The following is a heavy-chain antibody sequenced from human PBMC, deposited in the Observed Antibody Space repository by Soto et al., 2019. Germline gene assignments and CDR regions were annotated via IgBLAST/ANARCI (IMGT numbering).Heavy chain of an antibody. D-gene: IGHD1-1*01. J-gene: IGHJ6*02. CDR1: GYTFTSYD. V-gene: IGHV1-8*01. CDR3: ARGASWKYYYYYYGMDV. Sequence: GASVKVSCKASGYTFTSYDINWVRQATGQGLEWMGWMNPNSGNTGYAQKFQGRVTMTRNTSISTAYMELSSLRSEDTAVYYCARGASWKYYYYYYGMDVWGQGTTVTVSS. CDR2: MNPNSGNT.